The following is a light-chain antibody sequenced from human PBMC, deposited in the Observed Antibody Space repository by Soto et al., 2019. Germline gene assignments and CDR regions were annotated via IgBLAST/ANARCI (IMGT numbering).Light chain of an antibody. CDR3: QQYGSPLT. CDR1: EPFNSPY. CDR2: GAS. J-gene: IGKJ4*01. V-gene: IGKV3-20*01. Sequence: VLTQSPATLSLSPGERATLSCTTNEPFNSPYLAWYQQKPGQAPRLLIYGASNRATGIPDRFSGSGSGAGFTSTNSKLEAEDFAVYYCQQYGSPLTFGGGTKVEI.